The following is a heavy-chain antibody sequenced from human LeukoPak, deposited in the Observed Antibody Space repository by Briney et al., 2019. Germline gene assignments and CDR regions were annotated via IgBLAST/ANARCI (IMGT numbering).Heavy chain of an antibody. Sequence: SETLSLTCAVYGGSFSGYYWSWIRQPPGKGLEWIGEINHSGSTNYNPSLKSRVTISVDTSKSQFSLKLSSVTAADTAVYYCARPLTGGIGYWAFDIWGQGTMVTVSS. V-gene: IGHV4-34*01. D-gene: IGHD7-27*01. CDR3: ARPLTGGIGYWAFDI. CDR1: GGSFSGYY. J-gene: IGHJ3*02. CDR2: INHSGST.